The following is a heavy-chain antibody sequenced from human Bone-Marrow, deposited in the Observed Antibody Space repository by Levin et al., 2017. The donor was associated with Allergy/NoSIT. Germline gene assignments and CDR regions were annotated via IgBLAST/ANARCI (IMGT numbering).Heavy chain of an antibody. D-gene: IGHD1-7*01. CDR3: AKVISGTSSGIDY. CDR1: GFTFSSYA. Sequence: GGSLRLSCAASGFTFSSYAMSWVRQAPGKGLEVVSGFSGTGGSTYDADSVRGRFTISRDNSKNTLYLQMNSLRAEDTAIYYCAKVISGTSSGIDYWGQGTLVTVSS. J-gene: IGHJ4*02. CDR2: FSGTGGST. V-gene: IGHV3-23*01.